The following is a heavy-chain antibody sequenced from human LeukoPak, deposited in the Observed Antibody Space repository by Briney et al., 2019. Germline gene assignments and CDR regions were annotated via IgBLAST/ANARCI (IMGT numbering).Heavy chain of an antibody. V-gene: IGHV1-18*01. CDR3: AREKPGYDILTGYYIPDAFDI. CDR1: GDSFTNYA. J-gene: IGHJ3*02. CDR2: ISAYNGNT. D-gene: IGHD3-9*01. Sequence: ASVKVSCKASGDSFTNYAMHWVRQAPGQGLEWMGWISAYNGNTNYAQKLQGRVTMTTDTSTSTAYMELRSLRSDDTAVYYCAREKPGYDILTGYYIPDAFDIWGQGTMVTVSS.